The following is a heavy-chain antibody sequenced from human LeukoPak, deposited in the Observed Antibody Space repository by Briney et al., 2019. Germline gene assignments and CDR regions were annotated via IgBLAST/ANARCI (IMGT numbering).Heavy chain of an antibody. V-gene: IGHV3-48*01. Sequence: GGSLRLSCAASGFTFNRYSLHWVRQAPGKGLEWVSLINCDGNKTYYADSVKGRFTISRDNAKNSLYLQMNILTADNTAVYYSVRERTYRGSWYTSCDYWGQGTLVTVCS. CDR2: INCDGNKT. CDR3: VRERTYRGSWYTSCDY. D-gene: IGHD6-13*01. J-gene: IGHJ4*02. CDR1: GFTFNRYS.